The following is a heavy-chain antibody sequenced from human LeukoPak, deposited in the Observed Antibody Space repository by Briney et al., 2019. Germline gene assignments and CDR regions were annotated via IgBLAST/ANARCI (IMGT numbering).Heavy chain of an antibody. J-gene: IGHJ4*02. Sequence: GGSLRLSCAASGFTFSRYALHWVRQAPGKGLEWVALISYSGSNRDYADSVKGRFTISRDNSKNTLYLQMNSLRAEDTAVYYCARVTVAIDYWGEGSLVTVCS. CDR3: ARVTVAIDY. CDR1: GFTFSRYA. CDR2: ISYSGSNR. D-gene: IGHD5-12*01. V-gene: IGHV3-30-3*01.